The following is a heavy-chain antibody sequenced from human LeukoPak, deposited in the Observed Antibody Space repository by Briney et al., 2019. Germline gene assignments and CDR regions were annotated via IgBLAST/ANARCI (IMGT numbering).Heavy chain of an antibody. CDR1: GGSITTVPYF. CDR3: ARGRRYSDSSNCYFDY. Sequence: SETLSLTCTVSGGSITTVPYFWCWIRQPPGKGLEWIGTIYYSGSTYYEPSLKSRVTISVDTSKNQFSLKLSSVTAADTAVYYCARGRRYSDSSNCYFDYWGQGTLVTVSS. V-gene: IGHV4-39*01. J-gene: IGHJ4*02. CDR2: IYYSGST. D-gene: IGHD3-22*01.